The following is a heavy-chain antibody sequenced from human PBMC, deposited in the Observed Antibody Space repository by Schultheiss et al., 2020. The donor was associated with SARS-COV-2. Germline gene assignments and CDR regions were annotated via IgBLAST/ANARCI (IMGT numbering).Heavy chain of an antibody. CDR2: ISYDGSNK. V-gene: IGHV3-30*01. Sequence: GGSLRLSCAASGFTFSSYALHWVRQAPGKWLEWVAVISYDGSNKYYADSVKGRFTISRDSSKNTVYLQMNSLRGEDTAVYYCARDGWTEGPFDYWGHGTLVTVSS. J-gene: IGHJ4*01. D-gene: IGHD6-19*01. CDR1: GFTFSSYA. CDR3: ARDGWTEGPFDY.